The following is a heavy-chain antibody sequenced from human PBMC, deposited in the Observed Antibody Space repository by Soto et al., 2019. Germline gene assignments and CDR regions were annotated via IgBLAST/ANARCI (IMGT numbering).Heavy chain of an antibody. CDR2: ISSSSSSI. J-gene: IGHJ5*02. V-gene: IGHV3-21*01. CDR1: ALTFSTYS. D-gene: IGHD2-15*01. Sequence: EVQLVESGGGLVKPGGSLRLSCAASALTFSTYSMYWVRQAPGKGLEWVSSISSSSSSIYYADSVRGRFTISRDNAKNSRYLKMNSLSAEDTDMYYCAKDKGSDAAPLDPWGQGTL. CDR3: AKDKGSDAAPLDP.